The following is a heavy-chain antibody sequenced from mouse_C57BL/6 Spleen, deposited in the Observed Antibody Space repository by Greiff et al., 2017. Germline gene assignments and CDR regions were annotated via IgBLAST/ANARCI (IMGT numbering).Heavy chain of an antibody. CDR1: GYAFTNYL. V-gene: IGHV1-54*01. J-gene: IGHJ3*01. D-gene: IGHD2-4*01. CDR3: AREDEYDYDGAWFAY. Sequence: QVQLQQSGAELVRPGTSVKVSCKASGYAFTNYLIEWVKQRPGQGLEWIGVINPGSGGTNYNEKFKGKATLTADKSSSTAYMQLSSLTSEDSAVYFCAREDEYDYDGAWFAYWGQGTLVTVSA. CDR2: INPGSGGT.